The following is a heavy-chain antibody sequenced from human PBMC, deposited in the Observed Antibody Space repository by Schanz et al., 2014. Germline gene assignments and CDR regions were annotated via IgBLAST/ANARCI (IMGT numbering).Heavy chain of an antibody. J-gene: IGHJ4*02. Sequence: EVQLLESGGCLVQPGGSLRLSCAASGFTFSSYAMSWVRQAPGKGLEWVSGISGSGGSTYYGDSVKGRFTISRDNSKNTLYLQMNSLRAEDTAVYYCAKLSLDIVGVNRPDYYFDHWGQGTLVTVSS. CDR3: AKLSLDIVGVNRPDYYFDH. CDR2: ISGSGGST. CDR1: GFTFSSYA. V-gene: IGHV3-23*01. D-gene: IGHD1-26*01.